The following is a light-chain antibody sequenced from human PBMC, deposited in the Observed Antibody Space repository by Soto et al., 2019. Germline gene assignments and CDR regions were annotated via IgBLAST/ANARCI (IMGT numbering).Light chain of an antibody. V-gene: IGKV3-15*01. CDR3: QHYNNWPWT. J-gene: IGKJ1*01. Sequence: EIVMTHSQATLSVSPCERATLSSRASQSVDILLAWYQKKAGQAPRLLIYGASTRATAIPARFSGSGSGTEFTLTISSLQSEDFAVYFCQHYNNWPWTFGQGTKVDI. CDR1: QSVDIL. CDR2: GAS.